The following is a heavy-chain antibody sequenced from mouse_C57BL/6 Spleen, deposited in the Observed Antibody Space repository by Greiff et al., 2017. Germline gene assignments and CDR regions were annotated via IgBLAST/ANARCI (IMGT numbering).Heavy chain of an antibody. CDR3: ARDYGSSLYYFDY. CDR2: IYPGDGDT. CDR1: GYAFSSYW. Sequence: IQLQQSGAELVKPGASVKISCKASGYAFSSYWMNWVKQRPGKGLEWIGQIYPGDGDTNYNGKFKGKATLTADKSSSTAYMQLSSLTSEDSAVYFCARDYGSSLYYFDYWGQGTTRTVSS. J-gene: IGHJ2*01. V-gene: IGHV1-80*01. D-gene: IGHD1-1*01.